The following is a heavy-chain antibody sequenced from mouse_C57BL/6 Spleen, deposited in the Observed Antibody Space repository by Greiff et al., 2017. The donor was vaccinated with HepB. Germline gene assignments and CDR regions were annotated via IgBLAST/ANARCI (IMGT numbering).Heavy chain of an antibody. CDR2: IYPRSGNT. CDR3: ARNYDGYYLV. V-gene: IGHV1-81*01. Sequence: QVQLKQSGAELARPGASVKLSCKASGYTFTSYGISWVKQRTGQGLEWIGEIYPRSGNTYYNEKFKGKATLTADKSSSTAYMELRSLTSEDSAVYFCARNYDGYYLVWGTGTTVTVSS. CDR1: GYTFTSYG. D-gene: IGHD2-3*01. J-gene: IGHJ1*03.